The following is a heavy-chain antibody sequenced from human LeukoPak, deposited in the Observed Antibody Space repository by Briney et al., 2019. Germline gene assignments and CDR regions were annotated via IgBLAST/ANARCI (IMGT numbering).Heavy chain of an antibody. Sequence: PGGSLRLSCAASGFTFDDYAMHWVRQAPGKGLEWVSGISWNSGSIGYADSVKGRFTISRDNAKNSLYLQMNSLRAEDTALYYCAKDTSNLMNDYSNYVGVYSMDVWGQGTTVTVSS. J-gene: IGHJ6*02. CDR3: AKDTSNLMNDYSNYVGVYSMDV. CDR2: ISWNSGSI. CDR1: GFTFDDYA. V-gene: IGHV3-9*01. D-gene: IGHD4-11*01.